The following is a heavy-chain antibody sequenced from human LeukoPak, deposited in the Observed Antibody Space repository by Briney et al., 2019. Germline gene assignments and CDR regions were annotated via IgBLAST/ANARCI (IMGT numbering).Heavy chain of an antibody. CDR2: VYHRGST. Sequence: SGTLSLTCAVTADSIITADWWSWVRQPPGKGLEWIGEVYHRGSTNYNPSLKSRVTISVDTSKNQFSLKLNSVTAADTAVYYCARYRNCGSDCYDAFDIWGQGTMVTVSS. CDR3: ARYRNCGSDCYDAFDI. D-gene: IGHD2-21*02. V-gene: IGHV4-4*02. J-gene: IGHJ3*02. CDR1: ADSIITADW.